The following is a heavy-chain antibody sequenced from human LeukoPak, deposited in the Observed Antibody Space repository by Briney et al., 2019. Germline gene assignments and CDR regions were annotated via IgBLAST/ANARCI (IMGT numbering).Heavy chain of an antibody. V-gene: IGHV3-7*03. Sequence: GGSLRLSCASSGFSFSSYWMSWVRQAPGKGLEWVATIRQDGSEKHYVDSVKGRFTISRDNAENSLYLQMNSLRADDTAVYYCARGGGSASCPYYFESWGQGTLVPVSS. CDR2: IRQDGSEK. D-gene: IGHD2-2*01. CDR3: ARGGGSASCPYYFES. CDR1: GFSFSSYW. J-gene: IGHJ4*02.